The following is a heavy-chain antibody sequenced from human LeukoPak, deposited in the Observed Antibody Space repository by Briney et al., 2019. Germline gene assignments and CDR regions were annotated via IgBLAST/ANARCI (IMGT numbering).Heavy chain of an antibody. Sequence: GGSLRLSCAASGFTFSSYGMSWVRQAPGKGLEWVSVISGSGGSTYYADSVKGRFTISRDNSKNTLYLQMNSLRAEDTAVYYCAKAAVMFLSLAAFDIWGQGTMVTVSS. J-gene: IGHJ3*02. CDR1: GFTFSSYG. CDR3: AKAAVMFLSLAAFDI. V-gene: IGHV3-23*01. D-gene: IGHD3-10*02. CDR2: ISGSGGST.